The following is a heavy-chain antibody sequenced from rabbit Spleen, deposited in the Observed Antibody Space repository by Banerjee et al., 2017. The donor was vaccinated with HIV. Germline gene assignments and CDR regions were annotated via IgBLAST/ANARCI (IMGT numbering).Heavy chain of an antibody. V-gene: IGHV1S40*01. J-gene: IGHJ6*01. CDR1: GFSLTSSDY. D-gene: IGHD8-1*01. CDR3: ARDAATSFSSYGMDL. CDR2: IDVGSSDFT. Sequence: QSLEESGGDLVKPGASLTLTCTTSGFSLTSSDYMCWVRQAPGKGLEWIGCIDVGSSDFTYFAAWAKGRFTISKASSTSVTLQMTSLTAADTATYFCARDAATSFSSYGMDLWGPGTLVTVS.